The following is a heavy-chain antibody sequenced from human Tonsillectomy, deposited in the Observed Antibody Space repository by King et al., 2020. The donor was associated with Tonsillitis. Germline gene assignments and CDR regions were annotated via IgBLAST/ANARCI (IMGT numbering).Heavy chain of an antibody. CDR1: GFTFSSSA. J-gene: IGHJ4*02. D-gene: IGHD3-10*01. Sequence: VQLVESGGGLVQPGGSLRLSCAASGFTFSSSAMSWVRQAPGKGLEWVSAISAGGGGTYYADSVKGRFTISRENSKNTLYLQMNSLRAEDTAVYYCAKDHYYGSGTYPDYWGQGTLVPVSS. CDR3: AKDHYYGSGTYPDY. CDR2: ISAGGGGT. V-gene: IGHV3-23*04.